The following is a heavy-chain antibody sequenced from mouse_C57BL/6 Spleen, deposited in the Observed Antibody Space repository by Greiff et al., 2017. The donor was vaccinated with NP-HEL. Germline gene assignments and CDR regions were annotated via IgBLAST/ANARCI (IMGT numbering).Heavy chain of an antibody. Sequence: QVQLQQSGAELVRPGASVTLSCKASGYTFTDYEMHWVKQTPVHGLEWIGAIDPETGGTAYNQKFKGKAILTADKSSSTAYMELRSLTSEDSAVYYCTRLTRGAMDYWGQGTSVTVSS. CDR2: IDPETGGT. J-gene: IGHJ4*01. CDR3: TRLTRGAMDY. V-gene: IGHV1-15*01. CDR1: GYTFTDYE.